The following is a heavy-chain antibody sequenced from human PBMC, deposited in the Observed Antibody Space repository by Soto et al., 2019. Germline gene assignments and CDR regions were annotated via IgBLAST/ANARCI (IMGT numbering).Heavy chain of an antibody. Sequence: QVDLVQSGPEVRKPGASVNVSCKASGYTFSTYGISWVRQAPGQGLEWMGWISAYNHYTNYAQKFQGRVTVTTATSTNPAYMELRSLRSGDTAMYFCARVGPSREVPYPFESCGQGTLVTVSS. D-gene: IGHD1-26*01. CDR2: ISAYNHYT. J-gene: IGHJ4*02. CDR3: ARVGPSREVPYPFES. CDR1: GYTFSTYG. V-gene: IGHV1-18*01.